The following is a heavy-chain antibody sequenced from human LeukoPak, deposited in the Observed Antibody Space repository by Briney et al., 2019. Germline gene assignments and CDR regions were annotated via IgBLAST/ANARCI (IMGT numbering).Heavy chain of an antibody. CDR2: ITSGSST. Sequence: KPGGSLRLSCAASGFTLSDYYMNWIRQTPGKGLEWVSYITSGSSTYYGDSVKGRVTISRDNAKNSLYLQMNSLRAEDTAVYYCARAPLLWFGELGADYWGQGTLVTVSS. CDR1: GFTLSDYY. CDR3: ARAPLLWFGELGADY. V-gene: IGHV3-11*04. D-gene: IGHD3-10*01. J-gene: IGHJ4*02.